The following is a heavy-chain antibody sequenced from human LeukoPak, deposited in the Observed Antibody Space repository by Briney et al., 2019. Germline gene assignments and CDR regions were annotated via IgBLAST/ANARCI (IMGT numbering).Heavy chain of an antibody. CDR3: AKSSYCSGGSCYRYYFDY. Sequence: GGSLRLSCAASGFTFSSYAMSWVRQAPGKGLGWVSAISGSGGSTYYADSVKGRFTISRDNSKNTLYLQMNSLRAEDTAVYYCAKSSYCSGGSCYRYYFDYWGQGTLVTVSS. CDR1: GFTFSSYA. J-gene: IGHJ4*02. CDR2: ISGSGGST. D-gene: IGHD2-15*01. V-gene: IGHV3-23*01.